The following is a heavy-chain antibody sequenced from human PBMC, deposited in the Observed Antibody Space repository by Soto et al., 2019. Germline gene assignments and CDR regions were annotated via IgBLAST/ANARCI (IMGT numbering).Heavy chain of an antibody. CDR2: VYYTGST. CDR3: ARGRTVKNYADDSSDYFYFFDY. J-gene: IGHJ4*02. CDR1: GDSISTFY. Sequence: SETLSLTCTVSGDSISTFYWGWMRQSPGKELEWIGYVYYTGSTNYNPSLKSRVTISVDRSKNQFSLKLTSANAADTAVYYCARGRTVKNYADDSSDYFYFFDYWGQGTQVTVSS. D-gene: IGHD3-22*01. V-gene: IGHV4-59*13.